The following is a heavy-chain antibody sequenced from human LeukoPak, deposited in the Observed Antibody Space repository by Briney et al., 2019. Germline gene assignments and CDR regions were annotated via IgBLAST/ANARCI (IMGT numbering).Heavy chain of an antibody. CDR2: ISYDGSNK. CDR3: AREVAAAGNTTYYMDV. D-gene: IGHD6-13*01. CDR1: GFTFSSYA. J-gene: IGHJ6*03. V-gene: IGHV3-30-3*01. Sequence: PERSLRLSCAASGFTFSSYAMHWVRQAPGKGLEWVAVISYDGSNKYYADSVKGRFTISRDNSKNTLYLQMNSLRAEDTAVYYCAREVAAAGNTTYYMDVWGKGTTVTVSS.